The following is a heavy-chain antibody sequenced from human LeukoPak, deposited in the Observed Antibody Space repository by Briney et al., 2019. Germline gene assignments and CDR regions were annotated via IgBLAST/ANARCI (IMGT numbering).Heavy chain of an antibody. Sequence: PSETLSLTCTVSGGSISSSSYYWGWIRQRPGNGLEWIGSIYYSGSTYYNPCLKSRVTISVDTSKNQFSLKLSSVTAADTAVYYCASRMYSSSSRLNFDYWGQGTLVTVSS. CDR1: GGSISSSSYY. V-gene: IGHV4-39*01. CDR2: IYYSGST. D-gene: IGHD6-6*01. J-gene: IGHJ4*02. CDR3: ASRMYSSSSRLNFDY.